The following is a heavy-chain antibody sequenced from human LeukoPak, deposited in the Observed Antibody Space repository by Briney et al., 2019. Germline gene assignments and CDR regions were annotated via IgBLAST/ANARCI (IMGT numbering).Heavy chain of an antibody. Sequence: SGPTLVNPTQTLTLTCTFSGFSISTSEVGVGWFRQPPGKALEWLAITHWNDADHYSPSLKDRLTITKDTSKNQVVLTMTNMDPVDTATYYCGHRLTRRGIDYWGQGTLDSVSS. CDR2: THWNDAD. J-gene: IGHJ4*02. CDR1: GFSISTSEVG. V-gene: IGHV2-5*01. CDR3: GHRLTRRGIDY.